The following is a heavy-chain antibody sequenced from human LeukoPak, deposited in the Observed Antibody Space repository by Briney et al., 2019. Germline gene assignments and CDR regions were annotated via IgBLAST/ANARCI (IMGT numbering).Heavy chain of an antibody. D-gene: IGHD2-15*01. J-gene: IGHJ4*02. CDR2: ISHDGSNK. V-gene: IGHV3-30*03. Sequence: PGRSLRLSCAASGFTFSSYGMHWVRQAPGKGLEWVAVISHDGSNKYYADSVKGRFTISRDKSKNTVVLQMNSLRVDDMGVYYCARQIGYCSGGSCYFDNWGQGTLVTVSS. CDR3: ARQIGYCSGGSCYFDN. CDR1: GFTFSSYG.